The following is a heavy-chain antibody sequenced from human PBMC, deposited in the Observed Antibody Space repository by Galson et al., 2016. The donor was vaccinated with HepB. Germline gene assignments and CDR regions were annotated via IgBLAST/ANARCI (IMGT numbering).Heavy chain of an antibody. CDR3: AREGLADGSYFDY. CDR1: GFTFSSYA. D-gene: IGHD5-24*01. Sequence: SLRLSCAASGFTFSSYAMSWVRQAPGKGLEWVSVISGSGASTYYADSVKGRFTISRDNARNSLYLQMNSLRAEDTGIYYCAREGLADGSYFDYWGRGTLVTVS. V-gene: IGHV3-23*01. CDR2: ISGSGAST. J-gene: IGHJ4*02.